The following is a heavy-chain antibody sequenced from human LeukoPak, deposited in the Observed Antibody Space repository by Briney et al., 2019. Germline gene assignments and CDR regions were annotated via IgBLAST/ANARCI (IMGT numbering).Heavy chain of an antibody. J-gene: IGHJ4*02. CDR3: ARGKDLVVLHY. D-gene: IGHD2-15*01. V-gene: IGHV3-30-3*01. CDR1: GFTFSSYA. Sequence: GGSLRLSCAASGFTFSSYAMHWVRQAPGKGLEWVAVMSYDGSNKYYADSVKGRFTISRDNSKNTLYLQMNSLRAEDTAVYYCARGKDLVVLHYWGQGTLVTVSS. CDR2: MSYDGSNK.